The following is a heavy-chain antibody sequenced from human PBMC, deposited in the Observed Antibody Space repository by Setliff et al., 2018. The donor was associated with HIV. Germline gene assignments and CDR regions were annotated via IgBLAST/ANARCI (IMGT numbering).Heavy chain of an antibody. D-gene: IGHD1-26*01. J-gene: IGHJ1*01. Sequence: SETLSLTCTVSGGSISSSSYYWGWIRQPPGKGLEWIGSIYYSGSTYHNPSLKRRLTISVDTSKNQFSLWLSSVTAADTAVYYCAGGLWEHHGRCFQHWGQGALVTVSS. CDR2: IYYSGST. CDR1: GGSISSSSYY. V-gene: IGHV4-39*01. CDR3: AGGLWEHHGRCFQH.